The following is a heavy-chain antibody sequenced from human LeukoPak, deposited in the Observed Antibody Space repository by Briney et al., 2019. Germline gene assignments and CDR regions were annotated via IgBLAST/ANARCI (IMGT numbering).Heavy chain of an antibody. J-gene: IGHJ4*02. CDR2: IYYSGST. V-gene: IGHV4-39*01. Sequence: SETLSLTCTVSGGSISSSSYYWGWIRQPPGKGLEWIGSIYYSGSTYYNPSLKSRVTISVDTSKNQFSLKLSSVTAADTAVYYCARRDLLVVVAATQDLCFDYWGQGTLVTVSS. CDR3: ARRDLLVVVAATQDLCFDY. CDR1: GGSISSSSYY. D-gene: IGHD2-15*01.